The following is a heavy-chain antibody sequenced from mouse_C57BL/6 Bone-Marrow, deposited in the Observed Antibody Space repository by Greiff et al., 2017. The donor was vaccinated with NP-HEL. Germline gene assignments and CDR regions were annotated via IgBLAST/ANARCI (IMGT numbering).Heavy chain of an antibody. V-gene: IGHV2-2*01. CDR3: ARNEDLLRYWYFDV. Sequence: VQLQQSGPGLVQPSQSLSITCTVSGFSLTSYGVHWVRQSPGKGLEWLGVIWSGGSTDYNAAFISRLSISKDNSKSQVFFKMNHLQADNTAIYYCARNEDLLRYWYFDVWGTGTTVTVSS. J-gene: IGHJ1*03. CDR1: GFSLTSYG. CDR2: IWSGGST. D-gene: IGHD1-1*01.